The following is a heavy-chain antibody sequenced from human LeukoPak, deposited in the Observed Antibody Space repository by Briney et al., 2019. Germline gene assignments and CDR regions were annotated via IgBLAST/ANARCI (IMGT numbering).Heavy chain of an antibody. CDR2: IYSGGST. V-gene: IGHV3-66*01. Sequence: PGGSLRLSCAASRFTVSSNYMSWVRQAPGKGLEWVSVIYSGGSTYYADSVKGRFTISRDNSKNTLYLQMNSLRAEDTAVYYCAGTHTYYYDSSGYYYPGYWGQGTLVTVSS. J-gene: IGHJ4*02. CDR3: AGTHTYYYDSSGYYYPGY. D-gene: IGHD3-22*01. CDR1: RFTVSSNY.